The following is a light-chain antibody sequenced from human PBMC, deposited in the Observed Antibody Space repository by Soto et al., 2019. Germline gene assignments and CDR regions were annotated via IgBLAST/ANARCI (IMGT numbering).Light chain of an antibody. V-gene: IGKV1-5*01. CDR1: QRINSW. CDR2: DAS. Sequence: DIQMTQSPSTLSASVGDRVTITGRASQRINSWLAWYQQKPGKAPNLLIYDASTLESGVPSRFSGSGSGTEFTLTITSLQPGDFATYYCQQYEALWTFGQGTKVEIK. CDR3: QQYEALWT. J-gene: IGKJ1*01.